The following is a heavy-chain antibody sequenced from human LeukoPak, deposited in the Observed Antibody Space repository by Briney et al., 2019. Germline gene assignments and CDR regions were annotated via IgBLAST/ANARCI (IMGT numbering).Heavy chain of an antibody. J-gene: IGHJ4*02. CDR1: GYTFTSYG. CDR3: ARGGSGYYNDY. D-gene: IGHD3-22*01. Sequence: ASVKVSCKASGYTFTSYGISWVRQAPGQGLEWMGWISAYNGNTNYAQKLQGRVTMTRDTSTSTVYMELSSLRSEDTAVYYCARGGSGYYNDYWGQGTLVTVSS. V-gene: IGHV1-18*01. CDR2: ISAYNGNT.